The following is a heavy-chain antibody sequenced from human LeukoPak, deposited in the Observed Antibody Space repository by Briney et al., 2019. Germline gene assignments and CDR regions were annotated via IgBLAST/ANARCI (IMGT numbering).Heavy chain of an antibody. CDR2: ISAYNGNT. V-gene: IGHV1-18*01. CDR1: GYTFTSYG. D-gene: IGHD6-19*01. Sequence: GASVKVSCKASGYTFTSYGINWVRQAPGQGLEWMGWISAYNGNTNYAQKLQGRVTMTTDTSTSKAYMELRRLRSDDTAVYYCARDHSSGWYSFGAFDIWGQGTVVTVYS. CDR3: ARDHSSGWYSFGAFDI. J-gene: IGHJ3*02.